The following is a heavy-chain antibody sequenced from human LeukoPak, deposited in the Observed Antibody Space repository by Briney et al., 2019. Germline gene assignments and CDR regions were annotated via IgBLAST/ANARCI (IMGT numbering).Heavy chain of an antibody. V-gene: IGHV1-2*02. Sequence: GASVKVSCKASGYTFTGYYMHWVRQAPGQGLEWMGWINPNSGGTNYAQKFQGRVTMTRDTSISTAYMELSRLRSDDTAVYYCAREIEVMITFGGVIVSDYWGQGTLATVSS. J-gene: IGHJ4*02. D-gene: IGHD3-16*02. CDR3: AREIEVMITFGGVIVSDY. CDR1: GYTFTGYY. CDR2: INPNSGGT.